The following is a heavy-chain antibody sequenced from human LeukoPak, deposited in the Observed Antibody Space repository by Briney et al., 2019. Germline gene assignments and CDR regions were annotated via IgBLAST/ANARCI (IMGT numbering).Heavy chain of an antibody. CDR3: ARDRYNWNGCFDY. CDR1: GFTVSSNY. J-gene: IGHJ4*02. Sequence: GGSLRLSCAASGFTVSSNYMSWVRQAPGKGLEWVSVIYSGGSTYYADSVKGRFTISRDNPKNTLYLQMNSLRAEDTAVYYCARDRYNWNGCFDYWGQGTLVTVSS. D-gene: IGHD1-20*01. CDR2: IYSGGST. V-gene: IGHV3-66*02.